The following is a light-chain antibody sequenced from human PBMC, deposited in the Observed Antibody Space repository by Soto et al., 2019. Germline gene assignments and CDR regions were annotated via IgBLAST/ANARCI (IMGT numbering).Light chain of an antibody. Sequence: NFMLTQPHSVSESPGKTVTISCTGSSGSIASNYVQWYQQRPGSAPTTVIYEDNQRPSGVPDRFSGSIDSSSNSASLTISGLKTEDEADYCCQSYDSSNHVVFGGGTKVTVL. CDR2: EDN. CDR1: SGSIASNY. CDR3: QSYDSSNHVV. V-gene: IGLV6-57*02. J-gene: IGLJ2*01.